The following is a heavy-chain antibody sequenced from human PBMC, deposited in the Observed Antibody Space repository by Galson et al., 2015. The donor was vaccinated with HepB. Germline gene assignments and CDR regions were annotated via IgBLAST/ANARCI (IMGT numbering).Heavy chain of an antibody. CDR3: ARGGEGRRGLRSSYFDL. Sequence: SVKVSCKASGGTFSSYAISWVRQAPGQGLEWMGGIIPIFGTANYAQKFQGRVTITADESTSTAYMELSSLRSEDTAVYYCARGGEGRRGLRSSYFDLWGRGTLVTVSS. V-gene: IGHV1-69*13. CDR1: GGTFSSYA. CDR2: IIPIFGTA. D-gene: IGHD4-17*01. J-gene: IGHJ2*01.